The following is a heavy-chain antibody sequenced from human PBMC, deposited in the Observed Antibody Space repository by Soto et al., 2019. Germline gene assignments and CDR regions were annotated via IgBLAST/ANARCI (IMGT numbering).Heavy chain of an antibody. CDR3: AKVGYGQWLLCDY. CDR1: GFTFSSNA. Sequence: GGSLRFSCSASGFTFSSNAMNWVRQAPGKGLEWVATIGPTGASTYYADSVKGRFTISRDNSKNTLYLQMNSLRAEDTAVYYCAKVGYGQWLLCDYRGQGTLVTVSS. V-gene: IGHV3-23*01. J-gene: IGHJ4*02. CDR2: IGPTGAST. D-gene: IGHD6-19*01.